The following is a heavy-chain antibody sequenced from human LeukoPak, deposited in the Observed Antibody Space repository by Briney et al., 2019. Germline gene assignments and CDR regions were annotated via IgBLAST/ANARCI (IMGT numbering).Heavy chain of an antibody. Sequence: PGGSLRLSCAASGFTFSSYAMSWVRQAPGKGLEWVSGISGSGGTTYYADSVKGRFTISRDNSKNTLFLQMNSLRAEDTAVYYCVTGFTTMAVDYFDYWGQGTLVTVSP. CDR1: GFTFSSYA. J-gene: IGHJ4*02. CDR2: ISGSGGTT. V-gene: IGHV3-23*01. D-gene: IGHD5-18*01. CDR3: VTGFTTMAVDYFDY.